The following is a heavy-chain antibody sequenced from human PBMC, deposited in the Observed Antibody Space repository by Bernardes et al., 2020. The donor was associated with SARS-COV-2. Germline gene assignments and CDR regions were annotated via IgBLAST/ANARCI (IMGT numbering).Heavy chain of an antibody. D-gene: IGHD5-18*01. CDR3: ARAMKSGYSYGCFEY. V-gene: IGHV3-21*01. Sequence: SLRLSCAASGFTFSSYTMNWVRQAPGEGLEWVSSISSSGSYIWYADSVKGRFTISRDNAKNSLYLQMNSLRAEDTAVYYCARAMKSGYSYGCFEYWGQGTLVTVSS. J-gene: IGHJ4*02. CDR2: ISSSGSYI. CDR1: GFTFSSYT.